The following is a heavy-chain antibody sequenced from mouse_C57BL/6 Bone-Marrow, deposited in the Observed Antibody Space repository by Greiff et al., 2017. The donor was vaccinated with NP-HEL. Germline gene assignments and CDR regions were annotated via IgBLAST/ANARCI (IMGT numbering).Heavy chain of an antibody. CDR1: GYTFTSYW. CDR3: ARKGLRPVLDYYAMDY. Sequence: VQLQQPGAELVKPGASVKMSCKASGYTFTSYWITWVKQRPGQGLEWIGDIYPGSGSTNYNEKFKSKATLTVDPSSSTAYMQLSSLTSEDSAVYYCARKGLRPVLDYYAMDYWGQGTSVTVSS. V-gene: IGHV1-55*01. CDR2: IYPGSGST. J-gene: IGHJ4*01. D-gene: IGHD1-2*01.